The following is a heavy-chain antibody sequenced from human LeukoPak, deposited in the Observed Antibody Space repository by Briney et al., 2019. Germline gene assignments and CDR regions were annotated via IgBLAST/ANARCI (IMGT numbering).Heavy chain of an antibody. CDR2: IYHSGST. CDR1: GGSISSSNW. J-gene: IGHJ4*02. CDR3: AIWSGRGWYYFDY. Sequence: SETLSLTCAVSGGSISSSNWWSWVRQPPGKGLEWIGEIYHSGSTNYNPSLKSRVTISVDKSKNQFSLKLSSVTAADTAVYYCAIWSGRGWYYFDYWGQGTLVTVSS. D-gene: IGHD6-19*01. V-gene: IGHV4-4*02.